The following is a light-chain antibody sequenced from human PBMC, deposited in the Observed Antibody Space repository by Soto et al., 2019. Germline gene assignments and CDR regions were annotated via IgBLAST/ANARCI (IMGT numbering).Light chain of an antibody. J-gene: IGKJ1*01. V-gene: IGKV2-28*01. Sequence: DIVRTQSPLSLSVTPGEPAPISCRSSQSLLHTSGDSYLDLYLQRPGQSPQLLIYLGSKRASGVSDRFSGSGSGTRFTLRISRVEAEDVGFYYCMQAQQIPRTFGQGTKVDIK. CDR1: QSLLHTSGDSY. CDR3: MQAQQIPRT. CDR2: LGS.